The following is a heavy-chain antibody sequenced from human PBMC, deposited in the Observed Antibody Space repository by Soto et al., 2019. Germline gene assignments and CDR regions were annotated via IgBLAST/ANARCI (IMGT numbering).Heavy chain of an antibody. Sequence: QVQLVQSGAEVKKPGASVKVSCKASGYTFTSYDINWLRQATGQGLEWMGWMNPNSGNTGYAQKFQGRVTMTRNTSIRTAYRELSSLRSEDTDVYYCARESVVGGFSDYYGMDVWGQGTTVTVSS. CDR1: GYTFTSYD. J-gene: IGHJ6*02. CDR2: MNPNSGNT. CDR3: ARESVVGGFSDYYGMDV. V-gene: IGHV1-8*01. D-gene: IGHD3-10*01.